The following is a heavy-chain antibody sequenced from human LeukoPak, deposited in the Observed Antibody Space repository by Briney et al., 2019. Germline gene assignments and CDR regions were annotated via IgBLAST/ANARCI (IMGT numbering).Heavy chain of an antibody. V-gene: IGHV3-30*02. CDR2: IRYDGSNK. J-gene: IGHJ3*02. CDR1: GFTFSSYG. CDR3: AKDLRDIVVVVAATPMFTDAFDI. Sequence: PGGSLRLSCAASGFTFSSYGMHWVRQAPGKGLEWVAFIRYDGSNKYYADSVKGRFTISRDNSKNTLYLQMNSLRAEDTAVYYCAKDLRDIVVVVAATPMFTDAFDIWGQGTMVTVSS. D-gene: IGHD2-15*01.